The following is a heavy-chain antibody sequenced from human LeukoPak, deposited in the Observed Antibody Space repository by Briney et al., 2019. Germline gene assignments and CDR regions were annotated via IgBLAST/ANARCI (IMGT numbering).Heavy chain of an antibody. CDR1: GGSFSGYY. V-gene: IGHV4-34*01. D-gene: IGHD2-2*02. CDR2: IYYSGST. Sequence: PSETLSLTCAVYGGSFSGYYWSWIRQPPGKGLEWIGSIYYSGSTYYNPSLKSRVSMSVDTSKNQFSLQLSSVTAADTAVYYCARHARNYCSSTSCYTDYWGQGTLVTVSS. J-gene: IGHJ4*02. CDR3: ARHARNYCSSTSCYTDY.